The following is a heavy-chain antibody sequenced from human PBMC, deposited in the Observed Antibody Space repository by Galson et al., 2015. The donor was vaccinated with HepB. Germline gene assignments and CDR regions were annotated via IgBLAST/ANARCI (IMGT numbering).Heavy chain of an antibody. D-gene: IGHD3-10*01. Sequence: SETLSLTCTVSGGSTSSYYWSWIRQPPGKGLEWIGYIYYSGSTNYNPSLKSRVTISVDTSKNQFSLKLSSVTAADTAVYYCARDGAYGSGSYSLDYWGQGTLVTVSS. CDR2: IYYSGST. CDR1: GGSTSSYY. J-gene: IGHJ4*02. V-gene: IGHV4-59*01. CDR3: ARDGAYGSGSYSLDY.